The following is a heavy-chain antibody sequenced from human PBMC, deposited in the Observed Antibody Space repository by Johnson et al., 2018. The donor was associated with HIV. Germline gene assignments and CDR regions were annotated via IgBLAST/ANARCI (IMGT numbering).Heavy chain of an antibody. CDR1: GFTFSSYA. CDR2: ISYDGSNK. D-gene: IGHD6-13*01. Sequence: QVQLVESGGGVVQPGRSLRLSCVASGFTFSSYAMHWVRQAPGKGLEWVAVISYDGSNKYYADSVKGRFTTSRDNSKNTLYLQMNRLRAEDTAVYYCARVEGGSSSNAFDIWGQGTMVTVSS. CDR3: ARVEGGSSSNAFDI. V-gene: IGHV3-30-3*01. J-gene: IGHJ3*02.